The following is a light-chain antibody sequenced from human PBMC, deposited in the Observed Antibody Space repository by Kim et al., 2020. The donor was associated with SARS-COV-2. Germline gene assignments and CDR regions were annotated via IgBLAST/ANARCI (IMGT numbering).Light chain of an antibody. J-gene: IGKJ2*01. CDR2: GAS. CDR3: QQYNNWLYT. V-gene: IGKV3-15*01. CDR1: QSVGTN. Sequence: SVSPRERVTLSCRASQSVGTNLAWYQQKPGQAPRLLIYGASNRASDIPARFSGSGSETDFTLTITSLQSEDFAVYFCQQYNNWLYTFGQGTKLEI.